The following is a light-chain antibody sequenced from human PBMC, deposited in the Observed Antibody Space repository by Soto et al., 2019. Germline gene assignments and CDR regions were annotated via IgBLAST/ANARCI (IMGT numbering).Light chain of an antibody. CDR2: GAY. Sequence: EIVMTQSPATLSVSPGERATLSCRASQSVSINLAWYQQKPGQAPRLLIYGAYTRATGIPARFSGSGSGTEFTLTIRSLQSEDFAVFYCKQYDNWPRTFGQGTKVDIK. CDR3: KQYDNWPRT. V-gene: IGKV3-15*01. CDR1: QSVSIN. J-gene: IGKJ1*01.